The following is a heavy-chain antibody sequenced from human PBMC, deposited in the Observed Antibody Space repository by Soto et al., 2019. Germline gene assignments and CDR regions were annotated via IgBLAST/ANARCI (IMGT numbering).Heavy chain of an antibody. CDR3: ARGQSHFNNWYYFDY. Sequence: SETLSLTCSVSGGSVSSGDYYWSWIHQPPGKGLEYIGYIYYSGSTYYNPSLKSRLTISVDTSKNQFSLKLSSVTAADTAVYYCARGQSHFNNWYYFDYWGQGTLVTVSS. CDR2: IYYSGST. D-gene: IGHD1-1*01. CDR1: GGSVSSGDYY. V-gene: IGHV4-30-4*01. J-gene: IGHJ4*02.